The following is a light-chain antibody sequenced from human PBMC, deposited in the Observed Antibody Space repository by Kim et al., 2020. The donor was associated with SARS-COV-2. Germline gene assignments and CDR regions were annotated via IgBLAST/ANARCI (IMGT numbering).Light chain of an antibody. CDR1: QTITNY. J-gene: IGKJ2*01. Sequence: SASLGDSVTITCRAGQTITNYLNWYQHKPGKPPKFLIYGASSLQSGVPSRFSASGSGTDFTLTITNLQPEYFATYYCQQTYSTPHTFGQGTKLEI. CDR3: QQTYSTPHT. CDR2: GAS. V-gene: IGKV1-39*01.